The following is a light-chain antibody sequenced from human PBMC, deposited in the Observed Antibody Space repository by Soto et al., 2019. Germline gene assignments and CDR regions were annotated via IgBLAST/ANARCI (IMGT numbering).Light chain of an antibody. CDR1: QSVSSNY. J-gene: IGKJ1*01. Sequence: DIVLTQSPGTLSLSPGERATLSCRTSQSVSSNYLAWYQQKPGQAPGLLIYGASSRATGIPDRFSGSGSWTDFTLTISTLELEDFAVYYCQQYGSSPRTFGQGTKVEIK. CDR2: GAS. CDR3: QQYGSSPRT. V-gene: IGKV3-20*01.